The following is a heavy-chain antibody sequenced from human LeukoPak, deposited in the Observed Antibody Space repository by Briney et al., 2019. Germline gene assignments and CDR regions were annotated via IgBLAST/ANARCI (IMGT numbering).Heavy chain of an antibody. CDR1: GFTFSSYW. J-gene: IGHJ4*02. V-gene: IGHV3-7*03. CDR3: AKNYGYSGYDYLDY. CDR2: IKQDGSEK. Sequence: GGSLRLSCAASGFTFSSYWMSWVRQAPGKGLEWVANIKQDGSEKYYVDSVKGRFTISRDNAKNSLYLQMNSLRAEDTAVYYCAKNYGYSGYDYLDYWGQRTLVTVSS. D-gene: IGHD5-12*01.